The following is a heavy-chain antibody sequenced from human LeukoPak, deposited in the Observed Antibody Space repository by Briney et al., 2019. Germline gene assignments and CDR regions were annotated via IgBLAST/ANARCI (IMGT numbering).Heavy chain of an antibody. V-gene: IGHV4-59*01. CDR1: GGSISSYY. CDR3: ARCHLQQLVPNWYTVFDP. CDR2: IYYSGST. J-gene: IGHJ5*02. Sequence: SETLSLTCTVSGGSISSYYWSWIQQPPGKGLEWIGYIYYSGSTNYNPPLKSRVTISVDTSKNQFSLKLSSVIAADTAVYYCARCHLQQLVPNWYTVFDPWGQGTLVTVSS. D-gene: IGHD6-13*01.